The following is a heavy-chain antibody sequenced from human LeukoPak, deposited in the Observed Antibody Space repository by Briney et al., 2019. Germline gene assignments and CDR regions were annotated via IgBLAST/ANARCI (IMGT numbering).Heavy chain of an antibody. CDR1: GFTFSGFW. V-gene: IGHV3-7*03. CDR2: INSDGSEG. D-gene: IGHD6-6*01. CDR3: ARSSYSSSSSV. J-gene: IGHJ3*01. Sequence: GGSLRLSCAVSGFTFSGFWMSWSRQAPGKGLEWVASINSDGSEGYYADVVKGRFTISRDNAKNSLYLQINSLRAEDTAVYYCARSSYSSSSSVWGQGTMLTVSS.